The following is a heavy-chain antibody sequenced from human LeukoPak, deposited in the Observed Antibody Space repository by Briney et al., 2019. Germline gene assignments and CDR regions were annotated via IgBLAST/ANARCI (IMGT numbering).Heavy chain of an antibody. V-gene: IGHV4-4*07. CDR2: FYSSGST. D-gene: IGHD2/OR15-2a*01. CDR3: ARDFSSKNWFDT. CDR1: GGSITTYS. Sequence: ETLSLTCTVFGGSITTYSWSWIRQPAGRGLEWIGRFYSSGSTDYNPSLKSRVTMSVDTSKNQVSLKLSSVTAADTAIYYCARDFSSKNWFDTWGQGTPVTVSS. J-gene: IGHJ5*02.